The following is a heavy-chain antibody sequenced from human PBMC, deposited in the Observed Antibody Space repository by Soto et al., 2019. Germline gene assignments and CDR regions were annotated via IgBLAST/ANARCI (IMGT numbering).Heavy chain of an antibody. CDR3: ARDECSSSYGWGYYYYGIDV. J-gene: IGHJ6*02. Sequence: QVQLVESGGGVVQPGRSLRLSCAASGFTFSSYAMHWVRQAPGKGLEWVAVISYDGSNKYYADSVKGRFTISRDNSKNTLYLQMNSLRAEDTAVYYCARDECSSSYGWGYYYYGIDVWGQGTTVTVCS. CDR2: ISYDGSNK. D-gene: IGHD6-19*01. V-gene: IGHV3-30-3*01. CDR1: GFTFSSYA.